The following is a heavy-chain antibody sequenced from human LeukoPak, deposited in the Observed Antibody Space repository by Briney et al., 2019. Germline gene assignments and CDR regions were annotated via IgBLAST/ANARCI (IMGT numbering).Heavy chain of an antibody. J-gene: IGHJ4*02. CDR1: GFTFSTSW. Sequence: GGTLRLSCVASGFTFSTSWVTWVRQAPGTGLEWVANIDKHGNGKYYVDSVKGRFAISRDYASNSVFLQMDSLRAEDTSVYYCARDAGWGYYDLWGQGTPVTVSS. V-gene: IGHV3-7*01. CDR2: IDKHGNGK. D-gene: IGHD1-26*01. CDR3: ARDAGWGYYDL.